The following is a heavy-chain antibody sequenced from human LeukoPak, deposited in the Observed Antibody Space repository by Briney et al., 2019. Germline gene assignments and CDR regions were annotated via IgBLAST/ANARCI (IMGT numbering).Heavy chain of an antibody. CDR1: GYIFTSYY. CDR3: AREGNDYGGSRYFDL. D-gene: IGHD4-23*01. J-gene: IGHJ2*01. CDR2: INPSGGST. Sequence: GASVKVSCKASGYIFTSYYMHWVRQAPGQGLEWMGIINPSGGSTSYAQKFQGRVTMTRDMSTSTAYMELRSLRSDDTAVYYCAREGNDYGGSRYFDLWGRGTLVTVSS. V-gene: IGHV1-46*01.